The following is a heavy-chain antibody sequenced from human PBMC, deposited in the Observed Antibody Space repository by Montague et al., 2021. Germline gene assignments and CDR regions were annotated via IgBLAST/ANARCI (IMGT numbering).Heavy chain of an antibody. V-gene: IGHV3-23*01. CDR3: AKGGSTSRQVRRSDP. Sequence: SLRLSCAASGFTFSSYAMSWVRQAPGKGLEWVSAISGSGGSTYYADSLKGRFTISRDNSKNTLYLQMNSLRAEDTAVYYCAKGGSTSRQVRRSDPWGQGTLVTVSS. CDR1: GFTFSSYA. CDR2: ISGSGGST. J-gene: IGHJ5*02. D-gene: IGHD2-2*01.